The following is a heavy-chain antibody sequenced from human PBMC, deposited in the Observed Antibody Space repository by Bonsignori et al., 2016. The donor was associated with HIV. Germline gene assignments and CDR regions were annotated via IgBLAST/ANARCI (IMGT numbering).Heavy chain of an antibody. CDR2: IYYSGST. Sequence: WIRQPPGKGLEWIGYIYYSGSTNYNPSLKSRVTISVDTSKNQFSLKLSSVTAADTAVYYCARGLYYYYYMDVWGKGTTVTVSS. V-gene: IGHV4-59*01. J-gene: IGHJ6*03. D-gene: IGHD3-16*02. CDR3: ARGLYYYYYMDV.